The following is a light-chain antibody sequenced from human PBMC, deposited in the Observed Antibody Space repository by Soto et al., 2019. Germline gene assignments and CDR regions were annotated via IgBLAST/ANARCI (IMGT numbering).Light chain of an antibody. Sequence: EIVLTQSPGTLSLSPGERATLSCRASQSVSHNYLAWYQQKPGHAPRLLIYGVSSRATGIPDRFSGSGSGTDFTLTISRLEPEDFVVYYCQHYSYSRYCSFGPWTKVEIK. CDR3: QHYSYSRYCS. V-gene: IGKV3-20*01. J-gene: IGKJ3*01. CDR1: QSVSHNY. CDR2: GVS.